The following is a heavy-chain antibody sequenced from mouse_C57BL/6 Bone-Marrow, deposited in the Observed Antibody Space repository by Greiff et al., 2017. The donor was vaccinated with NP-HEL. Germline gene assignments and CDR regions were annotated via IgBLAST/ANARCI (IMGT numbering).Heavy chain of an antibody. D-gene: IGHD1-1*01. CDR3: ARSPYYGSSYGDFDY. CDR1: GYTFTDYY. Sequence: EVKLQQSGPELVKPGASVKISCKASGYTFTDYYMNWVKQSHGKSLEWIGDINPNNGGTSYNQKFKGKATLTVDKSSSTAYMELRSLTSEDSAVYYCARSPYYGSSYGDFDYWGQGTTLTVSS. J-gene: IGHJ2*01. CDR2: INPNNGGT. V-gene: IGHV1-26*01.